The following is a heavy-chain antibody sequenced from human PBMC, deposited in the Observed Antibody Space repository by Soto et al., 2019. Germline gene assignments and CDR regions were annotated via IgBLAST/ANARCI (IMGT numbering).Heavy chain of an antibody. V-gene: IGHV4-30-2*01. CDR1: GGSISSGGYS. D-gene: IGHD2-2*01. J-gene: IGHJ4*02. CDR2: IYHSGST. Sequence: QLQLQESGSGLVKPSQTLSLTCAVSGGSISSGGYSWSWIRQPPGKGLERIGYIYHSGSTYYNPSLKSRVTISVDRSKNQFSLKLSSVTAADTAVYYCASRRHCISTSCYAGLDWGQGTLVTVSS. CDR3: ASRRHCISTSCYAGLD.